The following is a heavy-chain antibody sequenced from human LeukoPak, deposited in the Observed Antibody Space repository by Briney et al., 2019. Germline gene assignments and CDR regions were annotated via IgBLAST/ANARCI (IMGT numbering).Heavy chain of an antibody. J-gene: IGHJ6*02. Sequence: SETLSLTCAVYGGSFSGYYWSWIRQPPGKGLEWIGEINHSGSTNYNPSLKSRVTISVDTSKNQFSLKLSSVTAADTAVYYCARGNILVVPAAFRYYYYGMDVWGQGTTVTVSS. CDR2: INHSGST. V-gene: IGHV4-34*01. D-gene: IGHD2-2*01. CDR1: GGSFSGYY. CDR3: ARGNILVVPAAFRYYYYGMDV.